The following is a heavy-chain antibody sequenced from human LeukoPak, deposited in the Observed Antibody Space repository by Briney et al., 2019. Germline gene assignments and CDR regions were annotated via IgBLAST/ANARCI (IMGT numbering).Heavy chain of an antibody. CDR1: GYSISSGYY. CDR3: ARVHCSSTRSSRQEYYYYTDV. D-gene: IGHD2-2*01. Sequence: SETLSLTCAVSGYSISSGYYRGCSRQPPGKGLEWIGSIYHSGSTYYNPSLKSRVTISVDTSKNKFSLKLSSVTAADTAVYYCARVHCSSTRSSRQEYYYYTDVWGKGTTVTVSS. CDR2: IYHSGST. J-gene: IGHJ6*03. V-gene: IGHV4-38-2*01.